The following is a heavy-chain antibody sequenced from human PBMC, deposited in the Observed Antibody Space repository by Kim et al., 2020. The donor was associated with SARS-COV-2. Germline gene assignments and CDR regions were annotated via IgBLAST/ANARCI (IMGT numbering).Heavy chain of an antibody. J-gene: IGHJ4*02. V-gene: IGHV3-74*01. CDR2: INSDGLNT. CDR1: RFTYW. D-gene: IGHD3-3*01. CDR3: ATNDFWDADPNPPERN. Sequence: GGSLRLSCAASRFTYWMHWVRQPPGKGLLWVSRINSDGLNTNYADSVKGRFTISRDNAKNTLYLQMNSLRAEDTAIYYCATNDFWDADPNPPERNWGQGTLVTVSS.